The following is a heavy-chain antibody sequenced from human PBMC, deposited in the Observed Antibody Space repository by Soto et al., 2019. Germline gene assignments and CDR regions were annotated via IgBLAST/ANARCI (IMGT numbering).Heavy chain of an antibody. V-gene: IGHV4-39*01. CDR2: IYYSGST. J-gene: IGHJ4*02. Sequence: SETLSLTCTVSGGSISSGDYYWSWIRQPPGKGLEWIGYIYYSGSTYYNPSLKSRVTISVDTFKNQFSLKLSSVTAADTAVYYCARPIADSNGYYYFDYWGQGTLVTVSS. CDR3: ARPIADSNGYYYFDY. D-gene: IGHD3-22*01. CDR1: GGSISSGDYY.